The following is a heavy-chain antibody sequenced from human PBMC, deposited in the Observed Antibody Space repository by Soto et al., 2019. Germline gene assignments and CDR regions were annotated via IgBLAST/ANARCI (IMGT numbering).Heavy chain of an antibody. J-gene: IGHJ4*02. Sequence: GGSLRLSCAASGFTFSSYAMSWVRQAPGKGLEWVSAISGSGGSTYYADSVKGRFTISRDNSKNTLYLQMNSLRAEDTAVYYCAKSVNGNDGFLLRYWGQGTLVTVSS. V-gene: IGHV3-23*01. CDR2: ISGSGGST. D-gene: IGHD1-1*01. CDR3: AKSVNGNDGFLLRY. CDR1: GFTFSSYA.